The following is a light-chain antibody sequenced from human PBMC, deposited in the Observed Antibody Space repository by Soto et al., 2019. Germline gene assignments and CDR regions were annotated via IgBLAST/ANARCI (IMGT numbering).Light chain of an antibody. J-gene: IGKJ1*01. CDR2: AAS. CDR1: QDVRNR. V-gene: IGKV1-17*01. Sequence: IQVTQSPTSLSASVGDRVTITCRTSQDVRNRLGWYQQKPGKAPKLLIYAASTLQSGVPSRFSGSGSGTEFTLTISSLQPEDFATYYCQQLNSYPQTFGQGTKVDIK. CDR3: QQLNSYPQT.